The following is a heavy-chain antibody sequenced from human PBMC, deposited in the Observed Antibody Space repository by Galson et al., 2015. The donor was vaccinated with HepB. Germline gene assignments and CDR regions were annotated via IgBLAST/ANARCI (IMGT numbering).Heavy chain of an antibody. CDR2: MNPNSGNT. D-gene: IGHD3-16*01. V-gene: IGHV1-8*01. J-gene: IGHJ6*03. CDR3: ARGLGHLGEARYYYYMDV. CDR1: GYTFTSYD. Sequence: SVKVSCKASGYTFTSYDINWVRQATGQGLEWMGWMNPNSGNTGYAQKFQGRVTMTRNTSISTAYMELSSLRSEDTAVYYCARGLGHLGEARYYYYMDVWGKGTTVTVSS.